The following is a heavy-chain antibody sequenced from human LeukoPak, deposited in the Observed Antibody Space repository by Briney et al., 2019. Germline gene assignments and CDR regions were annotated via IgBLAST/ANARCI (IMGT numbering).Heavy chain of an antibody. Sequence: PGGSLRLSCAASGYAFSNHWVNWVRRAQGKGLEGVASIKYDGKEKYYVDSAKGRFTVSRDNAKNSVYLQMNSLRVEDTAVYYCARPNVQAPDIRVGKVFLGMDVWGQGTTVTVSS. CDR1: GYAFSNHW. CDR3: ARPNVQAPDIRVGKVFLGMDV. D-gene: IGHD3-9*01. J-gene: IGHJ6*02. V-gene: IGHV3-7*01. CDR2: IKYDGKEK.